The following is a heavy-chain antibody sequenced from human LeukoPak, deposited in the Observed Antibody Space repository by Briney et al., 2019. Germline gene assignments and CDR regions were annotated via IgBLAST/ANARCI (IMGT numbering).Heavy chain of an antibody. CDR1: GFTFSSYA. V-gene: IGHV3-30-3*01. CDR2: ISYDGSNK. CDR3: AGNVDIVGSFDY. J-gene: IGHJ4*02. D-gene: IGHD5-12*01. Sequence: GGSLRLSCAASGFTFSSYAMHWVRQAPGKGLEWVAVISYDGSNKYYADSVKGRFTISRDNSKNTLYLQMNSLRAEDTAVYYCAGNVDIVGSFDYWGQGTLVTVSS.